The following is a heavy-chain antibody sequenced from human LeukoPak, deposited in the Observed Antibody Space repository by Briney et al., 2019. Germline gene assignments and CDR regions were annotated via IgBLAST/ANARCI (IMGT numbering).Heavy chain of an antibody. CDR2: ISSSGSTI. Sequence: PGGSLRLSCAASGFTFSDYYMSWIRRAPGKGLEWVSYISSSGSTIYYADSVKGRFTISRDNAKNSLYLQMNSLRAEDTAVYYCARVVATIANWFDPWGQGTLVTVSS. D-gene: IGHD5-12*01. CDR1: GFTFSDYY. CDR3: ARVVATIANWFDP. V-gene: IGHV3-11*04. J-gene: IGHJ5*02.